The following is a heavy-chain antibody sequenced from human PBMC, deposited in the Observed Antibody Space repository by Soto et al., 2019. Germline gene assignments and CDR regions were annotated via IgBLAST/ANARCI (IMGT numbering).Heavy chain of an antibody. Sequence: PXGSLRLSCAAAGFNVTSNYMTWVRQAPGKGLECVSVIYAGGNTYYPDSVKGRFTISSDNSKNTLFLQMNNLRAEDTAVYYCARVTTFYDILTSSYALNYFDYWGQGSRVTVSS. V-gene: IGHV3-53*01. CDR3: ARVTTFYDILTSSYALNYFDY. J-gene: IGHJ4*02. D-gene: IGHD3-9*01. CDR1: GFNVTSNY. CDR2: IYAGGNT.